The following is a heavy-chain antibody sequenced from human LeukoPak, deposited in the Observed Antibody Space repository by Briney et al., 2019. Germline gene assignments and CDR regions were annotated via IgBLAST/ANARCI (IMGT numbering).Heavy chain of an antibody. Sequence: GGSLRLSCAASGFTFSGSAMHWVRQASGKGLEWVGRIRSKANSYATAYAASVKGRFTISRDDSKNTAYLQMNSLKTEDTAVYYCTRIYYDSSGYLDYWGLGTLVTVSS. J-gene: IGHJ4*02. V-gene: IGHV3-73*01. CDR2: IRSKANSYAT. CDR1: GFTFSGSA. CDR3: TRIYYDSSGYLDY. D-gene: IGHD3-22*01.